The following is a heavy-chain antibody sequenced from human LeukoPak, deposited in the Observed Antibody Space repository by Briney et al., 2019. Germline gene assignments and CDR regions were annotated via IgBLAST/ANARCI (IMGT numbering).Heavy chain of an antibody. V-gene: IGHV3-30*03. Sequence: GGSLRLSCAASGFTFSSCAMHWVRQAPGQGLEWVAIISYDGSNKYYADSVKGRFTISRDNSKNTLYLQMNSLRAEDTALYYCARARNDYDSNGFSLLDYWGQGTLVTVSS. CDR3: ARARNDYDSNGFSLLDY. CDR2: ISYDGSNK. CDR1: GFTFSSCA. J-gene: IGHJ4*02. D-gene: IGHD3-22*01.